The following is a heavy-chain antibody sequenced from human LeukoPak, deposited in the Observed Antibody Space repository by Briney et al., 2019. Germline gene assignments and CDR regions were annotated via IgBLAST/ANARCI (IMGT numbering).Heavy chain of an antibody. CDR3: ARDRMYSSSRYYFYLMDV. J-gene: IGHJ6*02. D-gene: IGHD6-13*01. Sequence: PSETLSLTCAVYGGSFSGYYWSWIRQPPGRGLEWIGYVSYSGNTNYSPSLKSRISISVDTSKSQFSLELSSVTAADTAVYYCARDRMYSSSRYYFYLMDVWGQGTTVTVSS. V-gene: IGHV4-59*12. CDR2: VSYSGNT. CDR1: GGSFSGYY.